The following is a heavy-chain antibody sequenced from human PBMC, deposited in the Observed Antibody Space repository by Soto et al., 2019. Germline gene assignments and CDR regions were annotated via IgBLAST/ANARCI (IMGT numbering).Heavy chain of an antibody. CDR2: IIPIFGTA. D-gene: IGHD2-8*01. Sequence: GASVKVSCKASGGTFSSYAISWVRQAPGQGLEWMGGIIPIFGTANYAQKFQGRVTITADESTSTAYMELSSLRSEDTAVYYCARSCTNGVCYVTLLDTYYYYSGMDVWGQGTTLTVSS. J-gene: IGHJ6*02. CDR1: GGTFSSYA. CDR3: ARSCTNGVCYVTLLDTYYYYSGMDV. V-gene: IGHV1-69*13.